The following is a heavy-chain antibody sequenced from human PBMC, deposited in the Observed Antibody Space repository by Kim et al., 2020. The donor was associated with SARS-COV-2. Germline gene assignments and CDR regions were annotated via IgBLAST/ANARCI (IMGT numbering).Heavy chain of an antibody. V-gene: IGHV5-10-1*01. D-gene: IGHD2-2*01. J-gene: IGHJ4*02. Sequence: GESLKISCKGSGYSFTSYWINWVRQMPGKGLEWMGMIDPSDSYTKYSPSFQGLVTISADKSISTAFLHWSSLKASDTAMYYCARQGYCSSTSCLRHFDYWGPGTLVTVSS. CDR1: GYSFTSYW. CDR3: ARQGYCSSTSCLRHFDY. CDR2: IDPSDSYT.